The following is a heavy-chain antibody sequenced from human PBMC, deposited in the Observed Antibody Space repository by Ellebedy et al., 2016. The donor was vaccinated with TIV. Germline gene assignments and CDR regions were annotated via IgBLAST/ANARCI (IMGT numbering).Heavy chain of an antibody. J-gene: IGHJ6*02. V-gene: IGHV5-51*01. CDR2: IYPGDSET. CDR3: ASRSSNIPGSRSRTPYYYYGVDV. D-gene: IGHD3-10*01. CDR1: GYRFSNYW. Sequence: GESLKISCKGSGYRFSNYWIGWVRQVPGKGLDWMGIIYPGDSETRYSPSFQGQVTISADKSISTAYLQWSSLRASDTAMYYCASRSSNIPGSRSRTPYYYYGVDVWGQGTTITVSS.